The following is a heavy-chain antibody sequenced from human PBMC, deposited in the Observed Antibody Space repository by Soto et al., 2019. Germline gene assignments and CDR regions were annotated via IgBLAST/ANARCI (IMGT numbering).Heavy chain of an antibody. CDR1: GFTFSGSA. Sequence: EVQLVESGGGLVQPGGSLKLSCAASGFTFSGSAMHWVRQASGKGLEWVGRIRSKANSYATAYAASVKGRFTITRDDSKNTAYLKMNSLKTEDTAVYYCTRPHRNCNYGEDYSYGMDVWGQGTTVTVSS. CDR3: TRPHRNCNYGEDYSYGMDV. J-gene: IGHJ6*02. CDR2: IRSKANSYAT. D-gene: IGHD1-7*01. V-gene: IGHV3-73*02.